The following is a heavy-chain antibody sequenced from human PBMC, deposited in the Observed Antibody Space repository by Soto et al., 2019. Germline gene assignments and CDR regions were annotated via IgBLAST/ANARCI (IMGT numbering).Heavy chain of an antibody. CDR3: AKDRSADRFVQYFQH. J-gene: IGHJ1*01. V-gene: IGHV3-21*01. Sequence: GGSLRLSCAASGFIFTSYSMVWVRLAPGKGLEWVASISTGSDSIYYADSVKGRFTVSRDNAKNSLYLQMNNLRVEDTAVYFCAKDRSADRFVQYFQHWGQGTQVTVYS. D-gene: IGHD6-19*01. CDR2: ISTGSDSI. CDR1: GFIFTSYS.